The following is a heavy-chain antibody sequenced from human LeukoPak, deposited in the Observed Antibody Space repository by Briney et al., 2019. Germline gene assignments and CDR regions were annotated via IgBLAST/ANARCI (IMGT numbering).Heavy chain of an antibody. V-gene: IGHV4-34*01. CDR1: GGSFSGYY. CDR2: INHSGST. J-gene: IGHJ6*02. CDR3: ASYMFPWLSPSYYYYGMDV. Sequence: SETLSLTCAVYGGSFSGYYWSWIRQPPGKGLEWIGEINHSGSTNYNPSLKSRVTISVDTSKNQFSLKLSSVTAADTAVYYCASYMFPWLSPSYYYYGMDVWGQGTTVTVSS. D-gene: IGHD3-10*01.